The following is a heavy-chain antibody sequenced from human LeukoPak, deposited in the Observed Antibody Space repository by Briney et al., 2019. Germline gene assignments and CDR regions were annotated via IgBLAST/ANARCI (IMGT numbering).Heavy chain of an antibody. Sequence: PSETLSLTCTVSGDSISSGDYYWSWIRQPAGKGLEWIGRISSSGSTNYNPSLKSRVTISVDTSKNQFSLKLSSVTAADTAVYYCAREYDRDGPSSDAFDIWGQGTMVTVSS. J-gene: IGHJ3*02. CDR1: GDSISSGDYY. CDR3: AREYDRDGPSSDAFDI. D-gene: IGHD5-24*01. CDR2: ISSSGST. V-gene: IGHV4-61*02.